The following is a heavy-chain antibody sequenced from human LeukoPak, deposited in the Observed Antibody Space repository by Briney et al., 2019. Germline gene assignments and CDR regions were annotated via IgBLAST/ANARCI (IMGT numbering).Heavy chain of an antibody. V-gene: IGHV4-34*01. J-gene: IGHJ4*02. CDR2: INHSGST. CDR1: GGSFSGYY. D-gene: IGHD4-17*01. Sequence: LKPSETLSLTCAVYGGSFSGYYWSWIRPPPGKGLEWIGEINHSGSTNYNPSLKSRVTISVDASKNQFSLKLSSVTAADTAVYYCARGTMTTVTYYFDYWGQGTLVTVSS. CDR3: ARGTMTTVTYYFDY.